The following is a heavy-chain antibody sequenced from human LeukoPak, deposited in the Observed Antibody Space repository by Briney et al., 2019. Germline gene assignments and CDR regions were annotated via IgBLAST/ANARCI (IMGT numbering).Heavy chain of an antibody. D-gene: IGHD3-16*01. CDR3: ARERRGDDAFDI. J-gene: IGHJ3*02. CDR2: ISTNGGRT. CDR1: GFTFSSYA. V-gene: IGHV3-64*01. Sequence: PGGSLSLSCAASGFTFSSYAMHWVRQAPGKGLEYVSTISTNGGRTYYANSVKGRFTISGDNSKNTVYLQMASLRAEDMAVYYCARERRGDDAFDIWGQGTMVTVSS.